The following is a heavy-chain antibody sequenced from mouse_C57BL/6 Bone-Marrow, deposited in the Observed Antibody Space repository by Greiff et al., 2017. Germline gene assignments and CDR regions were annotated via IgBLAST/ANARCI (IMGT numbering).Heavy chain of an antibody. CDR2: IDPSDSYT. Sequence: QVQLKQSGAELVMPGASVKLSCKASGYTFTSYWMHWVKQRPGQGLEWIGEIDPSDSYTNYNQKFKGKSTLTVDKSSSTAYMQLSSLTSEDSAVYYCARGTTVVYFDYWGQGTTLTVSS. CDR1: GYTFTSYW. J-gene: IGHJ2*01. CDR3: ARGTTVVYFDY. V-gene: IGHV1-69*01. D-gene: IGHD1-1*01.